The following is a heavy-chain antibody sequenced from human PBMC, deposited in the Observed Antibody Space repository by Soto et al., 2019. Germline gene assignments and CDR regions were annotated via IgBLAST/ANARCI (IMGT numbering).Heavy chain of an antibody. Sequence: SETLSLTCAVYGGSFIGYYWSWIRQPPGKGLEWIGEINHSGSTNYNPSLKSRVTISVDTSKNQFSLKLSSVTAADTAVYYCAGLRGTGYSSSWYSDYWGQGTLVTVSS. J-gene: IGHJ4*02. CDR3: AGLRGTGYSSSWYSDY. D-gene: IGHD6-13*01. CDR1: GGSFIGYY. V-gene: IGHV4-34*01. CDR2: INHSGST.